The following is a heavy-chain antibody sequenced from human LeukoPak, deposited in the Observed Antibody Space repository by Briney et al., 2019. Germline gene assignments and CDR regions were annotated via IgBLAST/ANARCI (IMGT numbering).Heavy chain of an antibody. CDR2: ISGSGGST. CDR3: AKDLRMERSYYYYGMDV. V-gene: IGHV3-23*01. D-gene: IGHD1-26*01. CDR1: EFTYG. J-gene: IGHJ6*02. Sequence: GGSLRLSCAASEFTYGMNWVRQAPGKGLEWVSAISGSGGSTYYADSVKGRFIITRDNSKNTLYLQVNSLRAEDTAVYYCAKDLRMERSYYYYGMDVWGQGTTVTVSS.